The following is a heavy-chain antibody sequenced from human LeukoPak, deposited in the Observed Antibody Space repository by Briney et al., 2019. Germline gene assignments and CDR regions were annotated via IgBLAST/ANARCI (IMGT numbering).Heavy chain of an antibody. CDR1: GFTFSSYG. Sequence: GGSLRLSCAASGFTFSSYGMHWVRQAPGKGLEWVAVISYDGSNKYYADSVKGRFTISRDNSKNTLYLQMNSLGAEDTAVYYCAKANIVATSGMDVWGKGTTVTVSS. D-gene: IGHD5-12*01. V-gene: IGHV3-30*18. J-gene: IGHJ6*04. CDR3: AKANIVATSGMDV. CDR2: ISYDGSNK.